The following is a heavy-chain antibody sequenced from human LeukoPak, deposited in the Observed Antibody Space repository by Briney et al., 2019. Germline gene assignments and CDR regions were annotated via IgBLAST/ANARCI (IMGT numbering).Heavy chain of an antibody. D-gene: IGHD2/OR15-2a*01. J-gene: IGHJ6*03. Sequence: SETLSLTCTVSGGSISSYYWSWIRQPPGKGLEWIGYIYYSGSTNYNPSLKSRVTISVDTSKNQFSLKLSSVTATDTAVYYCARGFLGYMDVWGKGTTVTVSS. CDR3: ARGFLGYMDV. V-gene: IGHV4-59*01. CDR1: GGSISSYY. CDR2: IYYSGST.